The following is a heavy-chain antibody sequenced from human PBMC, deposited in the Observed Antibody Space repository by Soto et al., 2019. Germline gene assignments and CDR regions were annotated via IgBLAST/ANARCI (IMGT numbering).Heavy chain of an antibody. CDR3: ASGSGYDLADYGMDV. D-gene: IGHD5-12*01. V-gene: IGHV1-2*02. CDR2: INPNSGGT. CDR1: GYTFTGYY. Sequence: ASVKVSCKASGYTFTGYYMHWVRQAPGQGLEWMGWINPNSGGTNYAQKFQGRVTMTRDTSISTAYMELSRLRSDDTAVYYCASGSGYDLADYGMDVWGQGTTVTVTS. J-gene: IGHJ6*02.